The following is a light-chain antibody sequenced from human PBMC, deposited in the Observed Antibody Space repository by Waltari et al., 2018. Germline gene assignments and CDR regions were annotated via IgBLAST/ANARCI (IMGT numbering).Light chain of an antibody. V-gene: IGKV2-28*01. CDR1: QSLLHSTGNTF. CDR3: MQARQTPWT. J-gene: IGKJ1*01. CDR2: LVS. Sequence: DTVLTHSPLSLSATPGEPASISCMSSQSLLHSTGNTFLDWYLQKPGQSPQLLIYLVSNRASGVPDRFSGSGSGTDFTLKISRVEAEDVGVYFCMQARQTPWTFGQGTKVEIK.